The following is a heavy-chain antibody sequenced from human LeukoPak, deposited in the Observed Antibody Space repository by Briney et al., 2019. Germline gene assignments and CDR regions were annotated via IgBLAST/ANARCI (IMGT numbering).Heavy chain of an antibody. V-gene: IGHV4-34*01. J-gene: IGHJ2*01. Sequence: SETLSLTCAVYAGPFSSFYWTWIRQPPGKGLEWIGEISHTGRTNYNPSLKSRVTISVDTSKNQFSLNLTSVTAADTAMYYCARGVSIAARYFDLWGRGTLVAVSS. CDR1: AGPFSSFY. D-gene: IGHD6-25*01. CDR2: ISHTGRT. CDR3: ARGVSIAARYFDL.